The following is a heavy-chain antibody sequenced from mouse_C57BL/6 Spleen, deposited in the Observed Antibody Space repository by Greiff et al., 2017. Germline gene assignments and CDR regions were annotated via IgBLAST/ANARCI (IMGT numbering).Heavy chain of an antibody. J-gene: IGHJ3*01. D-gene: IGHD2-1*01. Sequence: DVMLVESGGGLVKPGGSLKLSCAASGFTFSSYTMSWVRQTPEKRLEWVATISGGGGNTYYPDSVKGRFTISRDNAKNTLYLQMSSLRSEDTALYYCARQGNYGWFAYWGQGTLVTVSA. CDR2: ISGGGGNT. CDR1: GFTFSSYT. CDR3: ARQGNYGWFAY. V-gene: IGHV5-9*01.